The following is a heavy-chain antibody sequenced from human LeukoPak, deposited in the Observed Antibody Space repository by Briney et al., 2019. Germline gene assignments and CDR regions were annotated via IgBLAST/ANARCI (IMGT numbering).Heavy chain of an antibody. Sequence: PSETLSLTCTVSGGSISSSSYYWGWIRQPAGKGLEWIGRIYTSGSTNYNPSLKSRVTISVDTSKNQFSLKLSSVTAADTAVYYCARFDVPAAYYYYYMDVWGKGTTVTVSS. V-gene: IGHV4-61*02. D-gene: IGHD2-2*01. J-gene: IGHJ6*03. CDR3: ARFDVPAAYYYYYMDV. CDR1: GGSISSSSYY. CDR2: IYTSGST.